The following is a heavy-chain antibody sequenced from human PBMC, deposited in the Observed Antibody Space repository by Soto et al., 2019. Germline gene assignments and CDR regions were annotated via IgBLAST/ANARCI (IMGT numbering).Heavy chain of an antibody. CDR2: INHSGST. Sequence: SETLSLTCHVFGGPFSGHYWTWIRQPPGTGLEWIGEINHSGSTNYNPSLKSRVTISVDTSKNQFSLKLTSVTAADTAVYYCARDKITGLFDYWGQGTLVT. CDR1: GGPFSGHY. V-gene: IGHV4-34*01. D-gene: IGHD2-8*02. J-gene: IGHJ4*02. CDR3: ARDKITGLFDY.